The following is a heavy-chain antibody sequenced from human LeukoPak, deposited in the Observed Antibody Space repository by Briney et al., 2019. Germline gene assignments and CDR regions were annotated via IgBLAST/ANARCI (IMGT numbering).Heavy chain of an antibody. D-gene: IGHD6-6*01. CDR2: IIPIFGTA. V-gene: IGHV1-69*05. CDR1: GGTFSSYA. J-gene: IGHJ6*04. CDR3: ASPESYSSSLHLLPRALDV. Sequence: ASVKVSCKASGGTFSSYAISWVRQAPGQGLEWMGGIIPIFGTANYAQKFQGRVTITTDESTSTAYMELSSLRSEDTAVYYCASPESYSSSLHLLPRALDVWGKGTTVTVSS.